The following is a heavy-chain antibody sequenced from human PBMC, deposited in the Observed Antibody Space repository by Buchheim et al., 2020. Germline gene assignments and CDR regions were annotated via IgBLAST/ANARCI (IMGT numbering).Heavy chain of an antibody. CDR3: ARDLYLYDFWSGYYYYYYYGMDV. J-gene: IGHJ6*02. CDR1: GYTFTGYY. D-gene: IGHD3-3*01. CDR2: INPNSGGT. V-gene: IGHV1-2*02. Sequence: QVQLVQSGAEVKRPGASVKVSCKASGYTFTGYYMHWVRQAPGQGLEWMGWINPNSGGTNYAQKFQGRVTMTRDTSIRTAYMELSRLRSDDTAVYYCARDLYLYDFWSGYYYYYYYGMDVWGQGTT.